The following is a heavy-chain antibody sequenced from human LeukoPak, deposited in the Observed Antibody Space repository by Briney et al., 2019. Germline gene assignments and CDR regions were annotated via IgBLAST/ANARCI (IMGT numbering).Heavy chain of an antibody. CDR3: ARGGYYGSGTGWFYP. V-gene: IGHV5-51*01. CDR1: GCHFTSFW. CDR2: IYPDECDT. D-gene: IGHD3-10*01. J-gene: IGHJ5*02. Sequence: GGSLEISCKGSGCHFTSFWIGGGRQMPGKGLEGMGIIYPDECDTRYSPSFQGRVPISLDKSISTPYLQWSSLRASDTAMYYCARGGYYGSGTGWFYPWGQGTLVTVSS.